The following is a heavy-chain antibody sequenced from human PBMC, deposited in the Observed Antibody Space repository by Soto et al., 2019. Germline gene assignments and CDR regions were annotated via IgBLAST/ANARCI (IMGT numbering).Heavy chain of an antibody. D-gene: IGHD2-21*02. J-gene: IGHJ4*02. CDR1: GGSISSGGYY. CDR3: AAYCGDCCPVSGY. CDR2: IYHSGST. V-gene: IGHV4-31*02. Sequence: QVQLQKSGPGLVKPSQTLYLSCTVSGGSISSGGYYWSWIRQHPGKGLEWIGYIYHSGSTFYNPSLKSGVTISVDTSNDRCSLKLSSVTVADTAVYYCAAYCGDCCPVSGYWGQGTLV.